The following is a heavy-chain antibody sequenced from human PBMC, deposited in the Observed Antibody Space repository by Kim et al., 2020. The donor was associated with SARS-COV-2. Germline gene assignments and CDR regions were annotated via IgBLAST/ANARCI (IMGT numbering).Heavy chain of an antibody. D-gene: IGHD3-10*01. CDR1: GGSISSSNW. Sequence: SETLSLTCAVSGGSISSSNWWSWVRQPPGKGLEWIGEIYHSGSTNYNPSLKSRVTISVDKSKNQFSLKLSSVTAADTAVYYCARERYYGSGDYYGMDVWGQGTTVTVSS. V-gene: IGHV4-4*02. CDR2: IYHSGST. J-gene: IGHJ6*02. CDR3: ARERYYGSGDYYGMDV.